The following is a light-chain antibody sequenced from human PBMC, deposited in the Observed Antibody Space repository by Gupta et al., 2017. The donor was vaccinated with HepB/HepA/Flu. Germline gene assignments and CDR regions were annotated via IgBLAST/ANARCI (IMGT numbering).Light chain of an antibody. CDR1: QNVLYRSNNLNY. CDR3: QQYYSTPWT. CDR2: WAS. Sequence: DIVMTQSPDSLAVSLGERATINCKSSQNVLYRSNNLNYSAWYQLKPRQPPKLLIYWASTRESGVPDRFSGSGSGTDFTLTISSLQAEDVAVYYCQQYYSTPWTFGQGTKVEIK. J-gene: IGKJ1*01. V-gene: IGKV4-1*01.